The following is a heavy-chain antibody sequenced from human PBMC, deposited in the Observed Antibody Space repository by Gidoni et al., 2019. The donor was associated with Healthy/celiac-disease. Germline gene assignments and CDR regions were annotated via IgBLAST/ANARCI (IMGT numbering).Heavy chain of an antibody. CDR2: IYYSGST. Sequence: QLQLQESGPGLVKPSEPLVLPGTVFGSPISSRSYYCGGFRQPSGKGLEWIGSIYYSGSTYYNPSLKSRVNISVETSKKQFSLKLSYVTAADTAGYYGERTIGYSSYNWFDYWGQGTLVTVSS. J-gene: IGHJ5*01. CDR1: GSPISSRSYY. V-gene: IGHV4-39*01. CDR3: ERTIGYSSYNWFDY. D-gene: IGHD6-13*01.